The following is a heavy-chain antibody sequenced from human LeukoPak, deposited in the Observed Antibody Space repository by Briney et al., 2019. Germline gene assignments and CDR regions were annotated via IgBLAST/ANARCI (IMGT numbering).Heavy chain of an antibody. Sequence: SQTLSLTCAISGDSVSSNSGAWDWIRQSPSRGLEWLGRTYYRSKWYNDYAVSVKSRITINPDTSKNQFSLQLNSVTPEDTAVYYCTRTKYGYFQNWGQGTLVSVSS. CDR2: TYYRSKWYN. V-gene: IGHV6-1*01. CDR1: GDSVSSNSGA. CDR3: TRTKYGYFQN. D-gene: IGHD4-17*01. J-gene: IGHJ1*01.